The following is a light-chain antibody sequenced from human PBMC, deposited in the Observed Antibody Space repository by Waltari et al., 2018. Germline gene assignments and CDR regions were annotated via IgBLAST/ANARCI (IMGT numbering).Light chain of an antibody. CDR1: QSISNW. J-gene: IGKJ2*01. CDR3: QQYYNSPYT. V-gene: IGKV1-5*03. CDR2: KSF. Sequence: DIQMTQSPSTLSASVGARVTITCRASQSISNWLAWYQQKSGKAPKVLIYKSFSLQSGVPSRFSGSGSETEFTLTISSLQPDDFATYYCQQYYNSPYTFGQGTTLEI.